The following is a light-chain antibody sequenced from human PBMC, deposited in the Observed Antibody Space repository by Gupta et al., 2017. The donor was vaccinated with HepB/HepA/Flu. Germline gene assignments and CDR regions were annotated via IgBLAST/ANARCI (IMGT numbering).Light chain of an antibody. CDR3: QTWGTGVHVV. CDR2: LHNDGSH. Sequence: QLVLTQSPSASASPGASVTLTCTPSSGHSSYDIAWHQQQPEKGPRYLMKLHNDGSHSKGDGIPDRFSGSSSGAERYLTISSLEAEDEGDYYCQTWGTGVHVVFGGGTKLTVL. CDR1: SGHSSYD. V-gene: IGLV4-69*01. J-gene: IGLJ2*01.